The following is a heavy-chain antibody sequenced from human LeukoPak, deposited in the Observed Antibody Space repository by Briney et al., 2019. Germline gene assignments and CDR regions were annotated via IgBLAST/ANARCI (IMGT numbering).Heavy chain of an antibody. CDR1: GFTFSSYS. D-gene: IGHD3-22*01. CDR3: ARVVGYYYDSSGYSPLDY. V-gene: IGHV3-48*01. Sequence: VGSLRLSCAASGFTFSSYSMNWVRQAPGKGQEWGSYISSSSSTIYYADSVKGRFTISRDNAKNSLYLQMNSLRAEDTAVYYCARVVGYYYDSSGYSPLDYWGQGTLVTVSS. CDR2: ISSSSSTI. J-gene: IGHJ4*02.